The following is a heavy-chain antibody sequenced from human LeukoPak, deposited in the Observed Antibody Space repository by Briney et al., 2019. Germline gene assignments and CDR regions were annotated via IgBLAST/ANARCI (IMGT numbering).Heavy chain of an antibody. Sequence: SETLSLTCTVSGGSISSYYWSWLRQPAGKGLEWIGRIYTSGSTNYNPSLKSRVTISVDTSKNQFSLKLSSVTAADTAVYYCARVYCSSTRCYGYFDYWGQGTLVTVSS. CDR3: ARVYCSSTRCYGYFDY. CDR2: IYTSGST. D-gene: IGHD2-2*01. CDR1: GGSISSYY. J-gene: IGHJ4*02. V-gene: IGHV4-4*07.